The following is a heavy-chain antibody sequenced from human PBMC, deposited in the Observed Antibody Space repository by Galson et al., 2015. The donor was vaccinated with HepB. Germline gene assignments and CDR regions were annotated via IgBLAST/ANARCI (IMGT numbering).Heavy chain of an antibody. Sequence: SLRLSCAASGFTFSSYGMHWVRQAPGKGLEWVAVISYDGSNKYYVDSVKGRFTISRDNAKNSLYLQMNSLRAGETAVYYCARIGGGMGGFDPWGQGTLVTV. CDR2: ISYDGSNK. V-gene: IGHV3-30*03. D-gene: IGHD3-16*01. J-gene: IGHJ5*02. CDR3: ARIGGGMGGFDP. CDR1: GFTFSSYG.